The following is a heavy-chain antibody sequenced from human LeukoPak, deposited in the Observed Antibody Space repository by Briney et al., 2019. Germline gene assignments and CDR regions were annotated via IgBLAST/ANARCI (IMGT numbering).Heavy chain of an antibody. D-gene: IGHD2-15*01. CDR1: GGSISGYY. J-gene: IGHJ5*02. CDR2: IYYSGST. Sequence: PSETLSLTCTVSGGSISGYYWSWIRQPPGKGLEWIGFIYYSGSTNYNPSLQSRVTISVDTSKNQFSLKLSSVTASDTAVYYCARRRVGDLTVGSDTWFDPWGQGALVTVSS. CDR3: ARRRVGDLTVGSDTWFDP. V-gene: IGHV4-59*08.